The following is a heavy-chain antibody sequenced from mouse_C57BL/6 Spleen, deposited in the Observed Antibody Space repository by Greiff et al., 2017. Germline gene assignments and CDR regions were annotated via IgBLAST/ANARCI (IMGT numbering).Heavy chain of an antibody. CDR2: IWRGGST. V-gene: IGHV2-5*01. CDR3: AKKTGDHYRLYYAMDY. J-gene: IGHJ4*01. CDR1: GFSLTSYG. D-gene: IGHD5-5*01. Sequence: VQLQESGPGLVQPSQSLSITCTVSGFSLTSYGVHWVRQSPGKGLEWLGVIWRGGSTDYNAAFMSRVSITKDKSKSQVFFKMSSLQADDTAIYYCAKKTGDHYRLYYAMDYWGQGTSVTVSS.